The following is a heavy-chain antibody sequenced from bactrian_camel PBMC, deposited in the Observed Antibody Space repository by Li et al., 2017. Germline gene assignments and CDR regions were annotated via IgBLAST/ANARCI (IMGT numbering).Heavy chain of an antibody. CDR2: IYRDGVKT. V-gene: IGHV3S10*01. CDR1: GFTFSNYD. Sequence: VQLVESGGGLVQPGESLKLSCAASGFTFSNYDMMWVRQAPGKGLEWVSSIYRDGVKTYYADSVKGRFTISRDNANNTVNLMMNSLKPEDTAMYSCKTRGSSWCVHKYWGQGTQVTVS. J-gene: IGHJ4*01. D-gene: IGHD6*01. CDR3: KTRGSSWCVHKY.